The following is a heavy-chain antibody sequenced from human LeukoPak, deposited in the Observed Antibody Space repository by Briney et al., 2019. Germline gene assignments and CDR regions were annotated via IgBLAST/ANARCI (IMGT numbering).Heavy chain of an antibody. D-gene: IGHD3-10*01. CDR1: GYTFTSYY. Sequence: RASVKVSCKASGYTFTSYYIHWVRQAPGQGLEWMGIINPSGGSTSYAQKFQGRVTMTRDTSTSTVCMELSSLRSEDTAVYYCARALVPPYYYGSGELGYWGQGTLVTVSS. CDR3: ARALVPPYYYGSGELGY. J-gene: IGHJ4*02. CDR2: INPSGGST. V-gene: IGHV1-46*01.